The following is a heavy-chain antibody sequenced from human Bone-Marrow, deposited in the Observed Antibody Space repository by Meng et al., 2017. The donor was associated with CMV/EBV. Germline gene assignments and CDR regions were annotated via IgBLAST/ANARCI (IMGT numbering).Heavy chain of an antibody. D-gene: IGHD4-17*01. J-gene: IGHJ4*02. CDR3: ARVQKTVTLCYFDY. Sequence: SETLSLTCTSSGYSISSGYYWGWIRQPPGKGLEWLGNIYHSGSTYYNTSLKSRVTMSIDTSNNQFSLKLSSLTAADTAVYYCARVQKTVTLCYFDYWGQGTLVTVSS. CDR2: IYHSGST. CDR1: GYSISSGYY. V-gene: IGHV4-38-2*02.